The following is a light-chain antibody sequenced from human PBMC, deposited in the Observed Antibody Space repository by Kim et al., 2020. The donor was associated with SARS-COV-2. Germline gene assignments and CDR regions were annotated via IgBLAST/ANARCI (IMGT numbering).Light chain of an antibody. CDR2: YDS. CDR1: NIGSKS. J-gene: IGLJ2*01. Sequence: SYELTQPPSVSVAPGKTARITCGGNNIGSKSVHWYQQKPGQAPVLVIYYDSDRPSGIPERFSGSNSGNTATLTISRVEAGDEAEYYCQVWDRSSDHPVF. CDR3: QVWDRSSDHPV. V-gene: IGLV3-21*04.